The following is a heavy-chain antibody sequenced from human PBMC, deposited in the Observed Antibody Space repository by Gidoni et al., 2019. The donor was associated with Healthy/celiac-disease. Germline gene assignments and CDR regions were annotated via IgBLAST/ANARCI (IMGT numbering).Heavy chain of an antibody. CDR2: ISGSGGST. D-gene: IGHD3-10*01. Sequence: EVQLLESGGGLVQPGGSLRLSCAASGFPFSSHAMSWVRQAPGKGLEWVSAISGSGGSTYYADSVKGRFTISRDNSKNTLYLQMNSLRAEDTAVYYCAKPRARYYGSGTYYFDYWGQGTLVTVSS. CDR1: GFPFSSHA. V-gene: IGHV3-23*01. CDR3: AKPRARYYGSGTYYFDY. J-gene: IGHJ4*02.